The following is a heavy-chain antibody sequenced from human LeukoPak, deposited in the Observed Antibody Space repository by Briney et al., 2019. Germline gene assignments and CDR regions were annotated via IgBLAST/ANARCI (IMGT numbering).Heavy chain of an antibody. Sequence: SETLSLTCAVSGYSISSGYYWGWIRQPPGKGLEWIGRIYHSGSTYYNPSLKSRDTISVDTPKNQFSLKLSSVTAADTAVYYCARYYSNYRYFDYWGQGTLVTVSS. CDR3: ARYYSNYRYFDY. CDR2: IYHSGST. CDR1: GYSISSGYY. J-gene: IGHJ4*02. D-gene: IGHD4-11*01. V-gene: IGHV4-38-2*01.